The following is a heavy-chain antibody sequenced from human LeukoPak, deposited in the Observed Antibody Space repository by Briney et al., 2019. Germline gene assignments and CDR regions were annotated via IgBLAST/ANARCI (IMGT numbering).Heavy chain of an antibody. CDR3: ARENYYYGLDY. V-gene: IGHV4-59*01. J-gene: IGHJ4*02. D-gene: IGHD3-22*01. CDR2: IYYSGST. CDR1: GGSLSSYY. Sequence: SETLSLTCTVSGGSLSSYYWSWIRQRPGKGLEWIGYIYYSGSTNYNPSLKSRVTISVDTSKNQFSLKLSSVTAADTAVYYCARENYYYGLDYWGQGTLVTVSS.